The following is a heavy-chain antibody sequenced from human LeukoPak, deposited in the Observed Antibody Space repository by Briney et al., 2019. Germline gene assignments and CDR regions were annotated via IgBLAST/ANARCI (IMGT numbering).Heavy chain of an antibody. CDR1: GGSFSDYY. CDR3: AIHQRGGYYFDY. V-gene: IGHV4-34*01. D-gene: IGHD3-16*01. CDR2: IYYSGST. Sequence: PSETLSLTCAVFGGSFSDYYWTWIRQPPGKGLEWIGSIYYSGSTYYNPSLKSRVTISVDTSKNQFSLKLSSVTAADTAVYYCAIHQRGGYYFDYWGQGTLVTVSS. J-gene: IGHJ4*02.